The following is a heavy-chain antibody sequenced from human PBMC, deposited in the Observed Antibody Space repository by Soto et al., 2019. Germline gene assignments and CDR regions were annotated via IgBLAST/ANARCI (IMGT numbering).Heavy chain of an antibody. CDR2: IIPMFGIS. V-gene: IGHV1-69*17. CDR3: ARGPWDDNFDY. CDR1: GGTLTNYA. J-gene: IGHJ4*02. D-gene: IGHD3-22*01. Sequence: QVRLVQSGAEVKMPGSSVKVSCRSSGGTLTNYAISWVRQAPGQGLEWMGGIIPMFGISVAAQKCQGRVTLTADKSTSTTYMELSRLRFDDTAVYYCARGPWDDNFDYWGQGTLVTVSS.